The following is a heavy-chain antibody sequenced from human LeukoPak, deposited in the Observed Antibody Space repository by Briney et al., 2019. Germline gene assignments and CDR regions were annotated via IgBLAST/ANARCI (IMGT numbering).Heavy chain of an antibody. CDR2: TYYMSKWYN. CDR3: ARGWEYGSGWYAFDY. Sequence: ASQTISLTCAISGDSVSSNSATWNWIRQSPSRGLEWLGRTYYMSKWYNNYAISVKSRITINPDTSKNQFPLQLSSVTPEDTAVYYCARGWEYGSGWYAFDYWGQGTLVTVSS. CDR1: GDSVSSNSAT. D-gene: IGHD6-19*01. V-gene: IGHV6-1*01. J-gene: IGHJ4*02.